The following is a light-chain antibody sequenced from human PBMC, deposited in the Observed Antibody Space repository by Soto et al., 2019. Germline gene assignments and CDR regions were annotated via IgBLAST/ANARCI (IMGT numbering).Light chain of an antibody. V-gene: IGLV2-23*02. CDR2: DVY. Sequence: QSALTQPASVSGSPGQSITISCTGTSSDVGSYNFVSWYQQQPGKAPKLMIYDVYRRPSGISNRFSGSKSGNTASLTISGLQAEDEADYYCSSYAGGGTFVLFGGGTKVTVL. CDR1: SSDVGSYNF. J-gene: IGLJ2*01. CDR3: SSYAGGGTFVL.